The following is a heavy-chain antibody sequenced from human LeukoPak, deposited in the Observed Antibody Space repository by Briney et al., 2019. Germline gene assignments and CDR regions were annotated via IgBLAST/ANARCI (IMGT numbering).Heavy chain of an antibody. J-gene: IGHJ6*02. CDR3: ARVGGPGSPDYYYYGMDV. CDR2: IYYSGST. D-gene: IGHD3-10*01. V-gene: IGHV4-31*03. CDR1: GGSISSGGYY. Sequence: TLSLTCTVSGGSISSGGYYWGWIRQHPGKGLEWIGYIYYSGSTYYNPSLKSRVTISVDTSKNQFSLKLSSVTAADTAVYYCARVGGPGSPDYYYYGMDVWGQGTTVTVSS.